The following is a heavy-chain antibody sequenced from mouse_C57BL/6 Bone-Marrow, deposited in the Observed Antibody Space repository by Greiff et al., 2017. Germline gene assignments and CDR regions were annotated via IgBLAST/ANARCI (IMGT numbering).Heavy chain of an antibody. J-gene: IGHJ3*01. CDR3: ARQRGLPFAY. D-gene: IGHD3-1*01. CDR2: ISSGGSYT. CDR1: GFTFSSYG. V-gene: IGHV5-6*01. Sequence: EVQLKESGGDLVKPGGSLKLSCAASGFTFSSYGMSWVRQTPDKRLEWVATISSGGSYTYYPDSVKGRFTISRDNAKNTLYLQMSSLKSEDTAMYYCARQRGLPFAYWGQGTLVTVSA.